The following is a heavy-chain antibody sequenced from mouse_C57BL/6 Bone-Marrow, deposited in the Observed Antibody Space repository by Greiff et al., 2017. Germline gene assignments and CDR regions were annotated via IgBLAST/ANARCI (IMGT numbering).Heavy chain of an antibody. J-gene: IGHJ3*01. CDR3: AGGGNYGVAY. CDR2: INPSTGGT. CDR1: GYSFTGYY. V-gene: IGHV1-42*01. Sequence: VQLQQSGPELVKPGASVKISCKASGYSFTGYYMNWVKQSPEKSLQWFGEINPSTGGTTYNQKFKAKATLTVDKSSSTAYMQVKSLTSEDSAVYYCAGGGNYGVAYWGQGTLVTVSA. D-gene: IGHD2-1*01.